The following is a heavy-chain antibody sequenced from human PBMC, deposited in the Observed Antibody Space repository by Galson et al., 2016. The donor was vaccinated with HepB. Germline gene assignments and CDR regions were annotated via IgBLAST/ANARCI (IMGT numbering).Heavy chain of an antibody. CDR2: INHSGST. J-gene: IGHJ6*02. V-gene: IGHV4-34*01. CDR1: GGSFSDYY. D-gene: IGHD2-15*01. Sequence: SETLSLTCVVYGGSFSDYYWSWIRQPPGKGLEWIGEINHSGSTHYNPSLKSRVTISVDTSKNQFSLKLSSVTAADTAVYYCARGPYGGSCYSYSNYYYYYGMDVWGQGTTVTVSS. CDR3: ARGPYGGSCYSYSNYYYYYGMDV.